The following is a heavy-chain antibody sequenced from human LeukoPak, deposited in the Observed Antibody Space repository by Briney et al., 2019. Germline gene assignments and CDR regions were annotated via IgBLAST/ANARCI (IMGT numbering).Heavy chain of an antibody. CDR3: AKDTLNYYDSSGYPDY. J-gene: IGHJ4*02. Sequence: SLRLSCAASGFTFDDYAMHWVRQAPGKGLEWVSGISWNSGSIGYADSVKGRFTISRDNAKNSQYLQMNSLRAEDTALYYCAKDTLNYYDSSGYPDYWGQGTLVTVSS. D-gene: IGHD3-22*01. CDR1: GFTFDDYA. V-gene: IGHV3-9*01. CDR2: ISWNSGSI.